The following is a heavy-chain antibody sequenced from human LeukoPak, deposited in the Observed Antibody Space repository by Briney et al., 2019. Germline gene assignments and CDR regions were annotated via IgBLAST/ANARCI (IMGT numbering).Heavy chain of an antibody. CDR2: IYWDDDT. CDR1: GFSLSTSGVG. D-gene: IGHD3-22*01. J-gene: IGHJ3*02. Sequence: VSGPTLVKPTQTLTLTCTFSGFSLSTSGVGVGWIRQPPGKAPEWLALIYWDDDTRYSPSLKSRLAITRDTSKNQVVLVMTNMGPEDTATYYCAHAPYDRLYKHTFGIWGQGTLVIVSS. V-gene: IGHV2-5*02. CDR3: AHAPYDRLYKHTFGI.